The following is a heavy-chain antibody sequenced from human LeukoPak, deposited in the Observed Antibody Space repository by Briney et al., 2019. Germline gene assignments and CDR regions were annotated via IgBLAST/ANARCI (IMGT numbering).Heavy chain of an antibody. Sequence: GGSLRLSCTASGFAFGGYAMSWVRQAPGKGLEWVSSISGGSEDTYYAGSVKGRFTISRDNSKSTLYLQMNSLRAEDTAVYYCARTIAQYSNSWLYVYYGLDVWGQGTTVTVS. CDR3: ARTIAQYSNSWLYVYYGLDV. CDR1: GFAFGGYA. CDR2: ISGGSEDT. J-gene: IGHJ6*02. V-gene: IGHV3-23*01. D-gene: IGHD6-13*01.